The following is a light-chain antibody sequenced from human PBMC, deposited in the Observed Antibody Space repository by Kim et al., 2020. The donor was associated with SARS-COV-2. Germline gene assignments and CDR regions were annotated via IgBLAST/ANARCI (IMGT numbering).Light chain of an antibody. V-gene: IGKV4-1*01. CDR3: HQYYSAPFT. CDR1: QSFLHSPNSKNY. CDR2: WAS. Sequence: DIVMTQSPDSLAVSLGERATINCKSSQSFLHSPNSKNYLGWYQQKSGQPPKLLIYWASTRESGVPDRFSGSGSGTDFTLTISSLQAEDVAVYYCHQYYSAPFTFGQGTKLEI. J-gene: IGKJ2*01.